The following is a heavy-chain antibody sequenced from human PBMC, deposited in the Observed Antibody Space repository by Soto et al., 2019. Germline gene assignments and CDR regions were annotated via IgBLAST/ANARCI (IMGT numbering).Heavy chain of an antibody. CDR1: GYSFTSYW. J-gene: IGHJ6*02. Sequence: GESLKISCKGSGYSFTSYWIGWVRQMPGKGLEWMGIIYPGDSDTRYSPSFQGQVTISADKSISTAYLQWSSLKASDTAMYYCARTQGYYYYYSGMDVWGQGTTVTVSS. CDR2: IYPGDSDT. CDR3: ARTQGYYYYYSGMDV. V-gene: IGHV5-51*01.